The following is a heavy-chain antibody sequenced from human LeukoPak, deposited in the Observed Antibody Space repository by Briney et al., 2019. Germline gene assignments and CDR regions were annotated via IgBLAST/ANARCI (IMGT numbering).Heavy chain of an antibody. V-gene: IGHV3-15*01. CDR1: GFSVSDHY. CDR2: IKSKTDGGTT. Sequence: PGGSLRLSCAASGFSVSDHYMNWVRQAPGKGLEWVGRIKSKTDGGTTDYAAPVKGRFTISRDDSKNTLYLQMNSLKTEDTAVYYCTTTKPFLVGATTVDYWGQGTLVTVSS. D-gene: IGHD1-26*01. J-gene: IGHJ4*02. CDR3: TTTKPFLVGATTVDY.